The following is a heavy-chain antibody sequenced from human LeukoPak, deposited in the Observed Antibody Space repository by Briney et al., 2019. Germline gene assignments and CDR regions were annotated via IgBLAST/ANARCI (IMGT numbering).Heavy chain of an antibody. D-gene: IGHD5-12*01. CDR2: TYYSGST. Sequence: SETLSLTCTVSGGSISSYYWSWIRQPPGKGLEWIGYTYYSGSTNYNPSLKSRVTISVDTSKNQFSLKLSSVTAADTAVYYCARLPGYSGYVASFFFDYWGQGTLVTVSS. CDR1: GGSISSYY. CDR3: ARLPGYSGYVASFFFDY. J-gene: IGHJ4*02. V-gene: IGHV4-59*08.